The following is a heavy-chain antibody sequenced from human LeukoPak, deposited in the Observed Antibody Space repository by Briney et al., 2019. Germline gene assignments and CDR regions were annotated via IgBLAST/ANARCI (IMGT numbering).Heavy chain of an antibody. V-gene: IGHV1-2*02. CDR2: INPNSSGT. D-gene: IGHD3-22*01. CDR3: ARVYPYYDSSGYFDY. Sequence: GASVQVSCKASGYTFTGYYMHWVRQAPGQGLEWMGWINPNSSGTNYAQKFQGRVTMTRDTSISTAYMELSRLRSDDTAVYYCARVYPYYDSSGYFDYWGQGTLVTVSS. J-gene: IGHJ4*02. CDR1: GYTFTGYY.